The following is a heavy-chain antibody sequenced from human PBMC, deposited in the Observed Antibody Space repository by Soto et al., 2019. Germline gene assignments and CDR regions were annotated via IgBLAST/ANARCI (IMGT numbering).Heavy chain of an antibody. CDR1: GFTFSSYG. D-gene: IGHD6-13*01. V-gene: IGHV3-33*01. Sequence: PGGSLRLSCAASGFTFSSYGMHWVRQAPGKGLEWVAVIWYDGSNKYYADSVKGRFTISRDNSKNTLYLQMNSLRAEDTAVYYCAREGRIAAAEPWWWYYGMDVWGQGTTVTVSS. CDR3: AREGRIAAAEPWWWYYGMDV. CDR2: IWYDGSNK. J-gene: IGHJ6*02.